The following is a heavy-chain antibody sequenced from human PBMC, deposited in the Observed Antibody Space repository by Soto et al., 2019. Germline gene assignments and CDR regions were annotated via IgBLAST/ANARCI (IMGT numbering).Heavy chain of an antibody. Sequence: EVQLLESGGGVVQPGGSLRLSCGASGFTFSDNAMTWVRQAPGKGLEWVSSISDDGDSTYYADSVKGRFAVSRDNSKNTLFLHMNSLGAEDTAVYYCAKSLSTAVNYGLDVWGQGTSVTVSS. CDR2: ISDDGDST. CDR3: AKSLSTAVNYGLDV. D-gene: IGHD2-2*01. J-gene: IGHJ6*02. V-gene: IGHV3-23*01. CDR1: GFTFSDNA.